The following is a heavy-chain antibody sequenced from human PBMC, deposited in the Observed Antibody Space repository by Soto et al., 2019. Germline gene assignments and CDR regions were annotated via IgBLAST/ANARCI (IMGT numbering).Heavy chain of an antibody. J-gene: IGHJ6*02. CDR3: ARDLWVEPELYYYGMDV. V-gene: IGHV4-30-4*01. D-gene: IGHD1-1*01. CDR2: IFYSGTT. Sequence: SETLSLTCTVSGDSISSADYYWSWIRQTPGKGLEWIGHIFYSGTTYYNPSLKSRLTISVDTSKNHFSLRLTSVTAADAAVYYCARDLWVEPELYYYGMDVWGQGTTVTVSS. CDR1: GDSISSADYY.